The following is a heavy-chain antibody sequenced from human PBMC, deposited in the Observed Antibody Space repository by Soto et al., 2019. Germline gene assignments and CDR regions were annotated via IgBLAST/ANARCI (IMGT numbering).Heavy chain of an antibody. Sequence: SETLSLTCNVSGGSLGSVKYFWGWIRQPPGRGLEWIASIYNNGNTNYNPSLKSRATISVDTSKNRCSLKLTSVTAADSAVYFCSRTVMPVGNLASFDHWGQGVLVTVSS. CDR3: SRTVMPVGNLASFDH. J-gene: IGHJ4*02. V-gene: IGHV4-61*01. CDR2: IYNNGNT. D-gene: IGHD7-27*01. CDR1: GGSLGSVKYF.